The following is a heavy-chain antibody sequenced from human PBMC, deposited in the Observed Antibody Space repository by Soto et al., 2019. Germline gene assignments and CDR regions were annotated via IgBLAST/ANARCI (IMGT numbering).Heavy chain of an antibody. V-gene: IGHV3-21*01. CDR1: GFTFSSYS. Sequence: PGGSLRLSCAASGFTFSSYSMNWVRQAPGKGLEWVSSISSSSSYIYYADSVKGRFTISRDNAKNSLYLQMNSLRAEDTAVYYCARSPYYYDSSGYYYDSLHFDFWGQGTLVTVSS. CDR2: ISSSSSYI. D-gene: IGHD3-22*01. CDR3: ARSPYYYDSSGYYYDSLHFDF. J-gene: IGHJ4*02.